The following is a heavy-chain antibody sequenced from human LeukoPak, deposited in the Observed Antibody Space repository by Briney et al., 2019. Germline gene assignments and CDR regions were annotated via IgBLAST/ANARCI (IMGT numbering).Heavy chain of an antibody. Sequence: ASVKVSCKASGYTFTSYAMNWVRQAPGQGLEWMGWINTNTGNPTYAQGFTGRFVFSLDTSVSTAYLQINSLEAEDTAVYYCARDIFLSGSSSSNWFDPWGQGTLVTVSS. CDR3: ARDIFLSGSSSSNWFDP. J-gene: IGHJ5*02. CDR1: GYTFTSYA. D-gene: IGHD6-13*01. V-gene: IGHV7-4-1*02. CDR2: INTNTGNP.